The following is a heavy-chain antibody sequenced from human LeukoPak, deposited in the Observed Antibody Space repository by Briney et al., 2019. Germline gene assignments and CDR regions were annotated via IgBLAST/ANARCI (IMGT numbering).Heavy chain of an antibody. D-gene: IGHD6-19*01. CDR3: ARGTSYWYSSGPYYFDY. CDR2: IYTSGST. CDR1: GGSISSYY. Sequence: SETLSLTCTVSGGSISSYYWSWIRQPAGKGLEWIGRIYTSGSTNYNPSLKSRVTMSVDTSKNQLSLKLSSVTAADTAVYYCARGTSYWYSSGPYYFDYWGQGTLVTVSS. V-gene: IGHV4-4*07. J-gene: IGHJ4*02.